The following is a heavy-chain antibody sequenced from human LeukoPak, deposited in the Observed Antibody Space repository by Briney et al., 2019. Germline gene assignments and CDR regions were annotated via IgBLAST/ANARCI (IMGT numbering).Heavy chain of an antibody. Sequence: SVKVSCKASGGTFSSYVISWVRQAPGQGLEWMGGIIPIFGTANYAQKFQGRVTITADESTSTAYMELSSLRSDDTAVYYCARAYMVRGVGSFFDRNWFDPWGQGTLVTVSS. CDR3: ARAYMVRGVGSFFDRNWFDP. J-gene: IGHJ5*02. V-gene: IGHV1-69*13. CDR1: GGTFSSYV. CDR2: IIPIFGTA. D-gene: IGHD3-10*01.